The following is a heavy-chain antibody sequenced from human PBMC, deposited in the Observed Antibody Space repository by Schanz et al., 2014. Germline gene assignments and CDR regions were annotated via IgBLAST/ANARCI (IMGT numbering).Heavy chain of an antibody. CDR3: AKVDRTRYYAMDV. D-gene: IGHD3-9*01. CDR1: GGTFSSST. V-gene: IGHV1-69*08. CDR2: IIPILDKT. J-gene: IGHJ6*02. Sequence: QVQLVQSGAEVKKPGSSVKVSCKASGGTFSSSTLTWVRQAPGQGLEWMGRIIPILDKTNYEQKFQGRVTMTADKSTSTVYMEVSGLRSEDTAVYYCAKVDRTRYYAMDVWGQGTTVTVSS.